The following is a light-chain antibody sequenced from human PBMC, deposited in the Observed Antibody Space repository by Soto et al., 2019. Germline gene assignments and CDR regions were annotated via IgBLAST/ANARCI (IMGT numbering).Light chain of an antibody. J-gene: IGLJ1*01. Sequence: QSVLTQPPSVSGAPGQRVTISCTGSSSNIGAGYDVHWYQQLPGTAPKLLIYGNSNRPSGVPDRFSGSKSGTSASLAITGLQAEDEPDFYCQSSDSSLSGSFFGTGTKVTVL. CDR2: GNS. CDR3: QSSDSSLSGSF. V-gene: IGLV1-40*01. CDR1: SSNIGAGYD.